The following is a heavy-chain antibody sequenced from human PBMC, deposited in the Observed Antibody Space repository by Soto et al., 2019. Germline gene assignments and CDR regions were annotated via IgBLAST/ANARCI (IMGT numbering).Heavy chain of an antibody. CDR2: IYYSGST. CDR1: DGSVSSGSYY. Sequence: SETLSLTCTVSDGSVSSGSYYWNWIRQPPGKGLEWIGFIYYSGSTHYNPSLQSRVTISVDTSRNQFSLRLSSVTAADTAVYYCGTGDAFDIWGQGTMVTVSS. V-gene: IGHV4-61*01. J-gene: IGHJ3*02. CDR3: GTGDAFDI. D-gene: IGHD7-27*01.